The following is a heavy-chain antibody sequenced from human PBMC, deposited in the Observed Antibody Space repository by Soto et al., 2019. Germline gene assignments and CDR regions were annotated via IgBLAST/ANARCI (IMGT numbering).Heavy chain of an antibody. Sequence: EVQLVESGGAVVQPGGSLRLSCAASGFTFDDNTMHWVRQAPGKGLEWVPLISWDGGRTSYIDSVKGRFTISRDNSKKFLYLQMNGLRTEDTALYYCAKDTSNSGSYSCPDYWGQGTLVTVSS. D-gene: IGHD1-26*01. CDR1: GFTFDDNT. V-gene: IGHV3-43*01. J-gene: IGHJ4*02. CDR3: AKDTSNSGSYSCPDY. CDR2: ISWDGGRT.